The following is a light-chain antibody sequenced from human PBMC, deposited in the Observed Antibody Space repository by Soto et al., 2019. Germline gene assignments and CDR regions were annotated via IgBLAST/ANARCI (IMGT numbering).Light chain of an antibody. CDR3: QQYGSPPIT. J-gene: IGKJ5*01. Sequence: EIVLTQSPATLSLSPWERATISCRASQSISSFLAWYQQKPGQAPRLLIYGASNRATGTPARFSGSGSGTDFTLTISRLEPEDFAVYYCQQYGSPPITVGQGTRLEIK. CDR2: GAS. V-gene: IGKV3-20*01. CDR1: QSISSF.